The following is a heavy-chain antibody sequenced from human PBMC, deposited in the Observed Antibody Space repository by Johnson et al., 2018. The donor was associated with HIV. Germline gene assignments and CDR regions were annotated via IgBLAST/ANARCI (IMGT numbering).Heavy chain of an antibody. CDR3: ARAYTYGAFDI. CDR2: ISYDGSNK. J-gene: IGHJ3*02. D-gene: IGHD5-18*01. Sequence: QLVESGGGVVQPGRSLRLSCAASGFTFSSYGMNWVRQAPGKGLEWVAVISYDGSNKYYADSVKGRFIISRDNSKSTLYLQMNSLRAEDTAVYYCARAYTYGAFDIWGQGTTVTISS. V-gene: IGHV3-30*03. CDR1: GFTFSSYG.